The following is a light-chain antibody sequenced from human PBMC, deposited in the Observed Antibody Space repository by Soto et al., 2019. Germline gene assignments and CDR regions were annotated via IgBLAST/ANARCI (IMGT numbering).Light chain of an antibody. Sequence: EVVVTQSPATLSVSPGERATLSCRASQSVRSNFAWYQQKPGQAPRLLIYGVSTRATGIPARFSGSGSGTEVTLTISSLQSEDVALYCCQQYNSWPPTVGQGTKVDIK. V-gene: IGKV3-15*01. CDR2: GVS. CDR3: QQYNSWPPT. CDR1: QSVRSN. J-gene: IGKJ1*01.